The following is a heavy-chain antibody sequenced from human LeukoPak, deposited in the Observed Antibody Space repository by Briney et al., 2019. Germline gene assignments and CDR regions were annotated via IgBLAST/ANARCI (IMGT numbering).Heavy chain of an antibody. D-gene: IGHD3-22*01. CDR3: ARDMHDSSGYYSSGYFQH. V-gene: IGHV4-31*03. Sequence: SETLSLTCTVSGGSISSGGYYWSWIRQHPGKGLEWIGYIYYSGSTYYNPSLKSRVTISVDTSKNQFSLKLSSVTAADTAVYYCARDMHDSSGYYSSGYFQHWGQGTLVTVSS. CDR2: IYYSGST. J-gene: IGHJ1*01. CDR1: GGSISSGGYY.